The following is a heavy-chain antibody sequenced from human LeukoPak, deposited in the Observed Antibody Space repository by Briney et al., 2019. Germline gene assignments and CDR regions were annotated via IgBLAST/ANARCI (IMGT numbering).Heavy chain of an antibody. V-gene: IGHV1-3*01. J-gene: IGHJ4*02. CDR2: INAGTAYT. CDR1: GYTFTSYG. Sequence: ASVKVSCKASGYTFTSYGISWVRQAPGQRLEWMGWINAGTAYTKYSQKFQGRVTFTRDTSASTAYMELSGLRSEDTAVYYCAREYCSGGSCYPWSYWGQGTLVTVSS. D-gene: IGHD2-15*01. CDR3: AREYCSGGSCYPWSY.